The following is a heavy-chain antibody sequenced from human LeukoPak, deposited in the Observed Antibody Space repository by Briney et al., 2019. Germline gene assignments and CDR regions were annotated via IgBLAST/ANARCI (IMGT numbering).Heavy chain of an antibody. Sequence: PSQTLSLTCTVSGGSISSGGYYWSWIRQHPGKGLEWIGYIYYSGSTYYNPSLKSRVTISVDTSKNQFSLKPSSVTAADTAVYYCAREDYYDSSGYLYWGQGTLVTVSS. CDR2: IYYSGST. CDR3: AREDYYDSSGYLY. J-gene: IGHJ4*02. V-gene: IGHV4-31*03. D-gene: IGHD3-22*01. CDR1: GGSISSGGYY.